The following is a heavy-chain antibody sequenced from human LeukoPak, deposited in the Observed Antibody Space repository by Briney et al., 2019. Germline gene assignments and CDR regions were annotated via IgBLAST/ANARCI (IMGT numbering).Heavy chain of an antibody. CDR1: GFSFRDYD. CDR2: IHTGGDT. J-gene: IGHJ4*02. V-gene: IGHV3-13*01. Sequence: QPGGSLRLSCAASGFSFRDYDMHWVRQRKGQGLEWVSGIHTGGDTYYADSVKGRFAISRENVKTSLYLQMDSLRAGDTAVYYCARGYSYGIYYFDYWGQGTQVTVSS. D-gene: IGHD5-18*01. CDR3: ARGYSYGIYYFDY.